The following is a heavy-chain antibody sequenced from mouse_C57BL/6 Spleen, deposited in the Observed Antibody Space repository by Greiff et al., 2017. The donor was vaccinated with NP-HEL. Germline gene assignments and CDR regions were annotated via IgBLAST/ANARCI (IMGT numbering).Heavy chain of an antibody. CDR3: TRYLHGGFAY. D-gene: IGHD5-1*01. V-gene: IGHV1-15*01. CDR2: IDPETGGT. CDR1: GYTFTDYE. J-gene: IGHJ3*01. Sequence: QVQLQQSGAELVRPGASVTLSCKASGYTFTDYEMHWVKQTPVHGLEWIGAIDPETGGTAYNQKFKGKAILTADKSSSTAYMELRSLTSEDSAVYYCTRYLHGGFAYWGQGTLVTVSA.